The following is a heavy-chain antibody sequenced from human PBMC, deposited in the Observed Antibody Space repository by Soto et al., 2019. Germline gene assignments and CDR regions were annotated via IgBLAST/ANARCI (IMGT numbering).Heavy chain of an antibody. J-gene: IGHJ4*02. CDR1: GFTFSSYS. CDR3: ARAKQNYYDSSGYQDY. V-gene: IGHV3-21*01. CDR2: ISSSSSYI. D-gene: IGHD3-22*01. Sequence: GGSLRLSCAASGFTFSSYSMNWVRQAPGKGLEWVSSISSSSSYIYYADSVKGRFTISRDNAKNSLYLQMNSLRAEDTAVYYCARAKQNYYDSSGYQDYWGQGTLVTVSS.